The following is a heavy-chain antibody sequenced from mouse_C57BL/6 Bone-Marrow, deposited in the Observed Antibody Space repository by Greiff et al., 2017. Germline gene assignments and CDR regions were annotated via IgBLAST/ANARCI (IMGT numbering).Heavy chain of an antibody. V-gene: IGHV1-64*01. J-gene: IGHJ1*03. Sequence: QVQLQQSGAELVKPGASVKLSCKASGYTFTSYWMHWVKQRPGQGLEWIGMIHPNSGSTNYNEKFKSKATLTVDKSSSTAYMQLSSLTSEDSAVYYSASGGLLRYFGVWGTGTTVTVSS. CDR3: ASGGLLRYFGV. CDR2: IHPNSGST. D-gene: IGHD2-3*01. CDR1: GYTFTSYW.